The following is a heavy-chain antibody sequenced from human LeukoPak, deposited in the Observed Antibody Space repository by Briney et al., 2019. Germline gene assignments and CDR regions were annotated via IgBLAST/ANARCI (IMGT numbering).Heavy chain of an antibody. CDR1: GFSFYSAW. J-gene: IGHJ4*02. D-gene: IGHD6-6*01. V-gene: IGHV3-15*07. Sequence: GGSLRLSCVASGFSFYSAWMNWVRQAPGKGLEWVGQIKTNSEGGTTVHAAAVKGRFTISRDDSTSTLYLQMNSLRIGDTGIYYCTSDLTEAARRGWARDYWGQGTLVAVSS. CDR2: IKTNSEGGTT. CDR3: TSDLTEAARRGWARDY.